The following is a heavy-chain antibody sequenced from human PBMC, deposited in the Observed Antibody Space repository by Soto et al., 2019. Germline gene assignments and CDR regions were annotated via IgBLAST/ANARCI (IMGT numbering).Heavy chain of an antibody. J-gene: IGHJ5*02. D-gene: IGHD6-13*01. CDR2: ISGSGGST. CDR3: AAHGGGSWYRYPSLNWFDP. Sequence: GGSLRLSCAASGFTFSSYAMSWVRQAPGKGLEWVSAISGSGGSTYYADSVKGRFTISRDNSKNTLYLQMNSLRAEDTAVYYCAAHGGGSWYRYPSLNWFDPWGQGTLVTVSS. V-gene: IGHV3-23*01. CDR1: GFTFSSYA.